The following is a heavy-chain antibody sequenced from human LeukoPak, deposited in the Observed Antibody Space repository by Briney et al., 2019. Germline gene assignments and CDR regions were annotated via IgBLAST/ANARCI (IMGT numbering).Heavy chain of an antibody. CDR3: ARGKTSQNIVTRKTYNWFDP. Sequence: GGSLRLSCAASGFTFSDYYMSWIRQAPGKGLEWVSYISSSGTTIYYADSVKGRFTISRDNAKNSLYLQMKSLRAEDTAVYYCARGKTSQNIVTRKTYNWFDPWGQGTLVTVSS. CDR2: ISSSGTTI. V-gene: IGHV3-11*04. CDR1: GFTFSDYY. D-gene: IGHD2/OR15-2a*01. J-gene: IGHJ5*02.